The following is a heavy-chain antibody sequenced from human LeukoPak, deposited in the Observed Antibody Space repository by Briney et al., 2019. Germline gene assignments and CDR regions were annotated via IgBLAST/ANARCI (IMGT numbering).Heavy chain of an antibody. V-gene: IGHV3-7*01. CDR2: VKYDGSEK. CDR3: ARDIAAAGLFFDY. CDR1: GFTFSSYW. Sequence: GGSLRLSCAASGFTFSSYWMSWVRQAPGKGLEWVANVKYDGSEKDYVDSVKGRFTISRDNAKNSLYLQMNSLRAEDTAVYYCARDIAAAGLFFDYWGQGTLVTVSS. J-gene: IGHJ4*02. D-gene: IGHD6-13*01.